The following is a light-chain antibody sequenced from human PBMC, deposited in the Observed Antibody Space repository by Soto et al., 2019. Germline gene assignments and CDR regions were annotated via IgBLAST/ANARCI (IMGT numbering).Light chain of an antibody. J-gene: IGKJ4*01. Sequence: EIVLTQSPATLSLSPGERATLSCRASESVSNYLARYQQKPGKAPRLLIYDASNRATGIPTRFSGSGSWTDFNLTISSLEPEDFAVYFCQQRSSSWLTFGGGTRVEIK. CDR3: QQRSSSWLT. V-gene: IGKV3-11*01. CDR1: ESVSNY. CDR2: DAS.